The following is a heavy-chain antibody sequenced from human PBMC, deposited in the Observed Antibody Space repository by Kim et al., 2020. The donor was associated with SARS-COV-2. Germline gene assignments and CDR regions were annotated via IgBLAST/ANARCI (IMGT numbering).Heavy chain of an antibody. CDR2: ISSSSSYI. CDR1: GFTFSSYS. D-gene: IGHD6-13*01. J-gene: IGHJ4*02. Sequence: GGSRRLSCAASGFTFSSYSMNWVRQAPGKGLEWVSSISSSSSYIYYADSVKGRFTISRDNAKNSLYLQMNSLRAEDTAVYYCARDQTAAAGTFWGQGTLVTVSS. V-gene: IGHV3-21*01. CDR3: ARDQTAAAGTF.